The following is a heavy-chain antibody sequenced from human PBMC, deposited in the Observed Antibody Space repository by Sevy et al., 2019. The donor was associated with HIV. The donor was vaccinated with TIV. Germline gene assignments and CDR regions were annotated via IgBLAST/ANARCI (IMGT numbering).Heavy chain of an antibody. CDR2: INHSGST. V-gene: IGHV4-34*01. D-gene: IGHD3-3*01. CDR1: GGSFSGYY. Sequence: SETLSLTCAVYGGSFSGYYWSWIRQPPGKGLEWIGEINHSGSTNYNPSLKSRVTISVDTSKNQFSLKLSSVTAADTAVYYCAGWPPLRSWGWFDPWGQGTLVTVSS. CDR3: AGWPPLRSWGWFDP. J-gene: IGHJ5*02.